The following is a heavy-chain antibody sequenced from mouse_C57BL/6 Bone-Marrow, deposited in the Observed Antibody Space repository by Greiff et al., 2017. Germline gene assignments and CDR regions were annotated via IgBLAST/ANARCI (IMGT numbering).Heavy chain of an antibody. CDR2: IDPENGDT. J-gene: IGHJ3*01. D-gene: IGHD1-1*01. CDR1: GFNIKDDY. Sequence: EVQLQQPGAELVRPGASVKLSCTASGFNIKDDYMHWVKQRPEQGLEWIGWIDPENGDTEYASKFKGKATITADTSSNTAYLQLSSLTSEDAAVYYSTTFYGSDAYWGQGTLVTVSA. CDR3: TTFYGSDAY. V-gene: IGHV14-4*01.